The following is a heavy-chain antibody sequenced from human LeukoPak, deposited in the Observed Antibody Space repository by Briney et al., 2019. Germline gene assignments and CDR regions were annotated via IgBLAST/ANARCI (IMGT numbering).Heavy chain of an antibody. Sequence: NTSETLSLTCTVSGGSISSYYWSWIRQPPGKGLEWIGYIYYSGSTNYNPSLKSRVTISVDTSKNQFSLKLSSVTAADTAVYYCARGTEYSSTSCCHYYYYGMDVWGQGTTVTVTS. CDR2: IYYSGST. CDR3: ARGTEYSSTSCCHYYYYGMDV. V-gene: IGHV4-59*08. J-gene: IGHJ6*02. D-gene: IGHD2-2*01. CDR1: GGSISSYY.